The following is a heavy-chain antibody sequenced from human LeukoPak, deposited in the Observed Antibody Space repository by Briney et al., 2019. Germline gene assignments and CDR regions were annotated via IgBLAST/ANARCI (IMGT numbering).Heavy chain of an antibody. CDR1: GGSFSGYY. Sequence: SETLSLTCAVYGGSFSGYYWSWIRQPPGKGLEWIGEINHSGSTDYNPSLKSRVTISVDTSKNQFSLKLSSVTAADTAVYYCARHRRGVVETARNWYFDLWGRGTLVTVSS. V-gene: IGHV4-34*01. CDR2: INHSGST. CDR3: ARHRRGVVETARNWYFDL. J-gene: IGHJ2*01. D-gene: IGHD2-21*02.